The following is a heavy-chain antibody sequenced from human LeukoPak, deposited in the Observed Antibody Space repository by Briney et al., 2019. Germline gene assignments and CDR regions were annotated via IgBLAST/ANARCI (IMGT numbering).Heavy chain of an antibody. J-gene: IGHJ4*02. D-gene: IGHD3-3*01. CDR3: ARDLDLRFLEWLLPFDY. Sequence: ASVKVSCKASGYTFTSYGISWVRQAPGQGLEWMGWISAYNGNTNYAQKLQGRVTMTTDTSTSTAYMELRSLRSDDTAVYYCARDLDLRFLEWLLPFDYWGQGTLVTVSS. CDR1: GYTFTSYG. CDR2: ISAYNGNT. V-gene: IGHV1-18*01.